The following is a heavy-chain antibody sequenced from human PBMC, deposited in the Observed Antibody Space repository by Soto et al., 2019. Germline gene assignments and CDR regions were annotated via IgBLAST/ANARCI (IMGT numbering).Heavy chain of an antibody. J-gene: IGHJ5*02. D-gene: IGHD3-10*01. CDR2: ISAYNGNT. CDR1: GYTFTSYG. V-gene: IGHV1-18*01. CDR3: ARDTYGSGSYYWLDP. Sequence: GASVKVSCKASGYTFTSYGISWVRQAPGQGLEWMGWISAYNGNTNYAQKLQGRVTMTTDTSTSIAYMELRSLRSDDTAVYYCARDTYGSGSYYWLDPWGQGTLVTVSS.